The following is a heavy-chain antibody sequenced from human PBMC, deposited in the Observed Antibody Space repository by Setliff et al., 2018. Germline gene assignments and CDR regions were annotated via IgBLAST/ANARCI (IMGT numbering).Heavy chain of an antibody. V-gene: IGHV4-61*05. J-gene: IGHJ4*02. CDR1: GGSISSSSHY. D-gene: IGHD3-3*01. Sequence: PSETLSLTCTVSGGSISSSSHYWNWIRQPPGKGLEWIGYIFYSGSTYYNPSLKSRVTISVDTSKNQFSLKLSSVTAADTAVYYCASTPDGDLYYNFWSGYYLTLDYWGQGTLVTVSS. CDR2: IFYSGST. CDR3: ASTPDGDLYYNFWSGYYLTLDY.